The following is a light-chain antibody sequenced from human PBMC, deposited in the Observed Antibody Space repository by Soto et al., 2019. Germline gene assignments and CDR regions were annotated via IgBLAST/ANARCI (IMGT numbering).Light chain of an antibody. V-gene: IGLV2-23*02. CDR3: CSYAGSSTYV. CDR2: EVT. CDR1: RSDVGSYNL. Sequence: QSVLTQPASVSGSPGQSITISCTGTRSDVGSYNLVSWYQQHPGEAPKLMIYEVTKRPSGVSYRFSGSKSGNTASLTISGLQADDEADYNCCSYAGSSTYVCGTGTKVT. J-gene: IGLJ1*01.